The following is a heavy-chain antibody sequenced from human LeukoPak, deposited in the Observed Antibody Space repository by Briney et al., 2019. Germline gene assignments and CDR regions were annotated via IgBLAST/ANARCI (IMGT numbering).Heavy chain of an antibody. CDR3: ARDRYYYDSSGYYSFEY. V-gene: IGHV3-11*01. Sequence: PGGSLRLSCAASGFTFSDYYMSWIRQAPGKGLEWVSYISSSGSTIYYADSVKGRFTISRDSAKNSLYLQMNSLRAEDTAVYYCARDRYYYDSSGYYSFEYWGQGTLVTVSS. J-gene: IGHJ4*02. D-gene: IGHD3-22*01. CDR1: GFTFSDYY. CDR2: ISSSGSTI.